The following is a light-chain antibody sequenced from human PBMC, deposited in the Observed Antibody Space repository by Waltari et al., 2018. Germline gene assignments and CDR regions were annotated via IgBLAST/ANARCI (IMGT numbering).Light chain of an antibody. J-gene: IGKJ4*01. CDR3: QQGSILPLT. V-gene: IGKV3-11*01. CDR1: ESVSNY. CDR2: DTS. Sequence: EVVLTQSPVTLSLAAGERATLSCRASESVSNYLAWYQQKPGQSPRLLIYDTSKRATGIPARFSCSGYGTDFTLTINNLEAEDFALYYCQQGSILPLTFGGGPRWRSN.